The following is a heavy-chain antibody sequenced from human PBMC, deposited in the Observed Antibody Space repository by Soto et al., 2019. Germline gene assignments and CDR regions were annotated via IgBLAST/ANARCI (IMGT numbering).Heavy chain of an antibody. Sequence: VGSLRLSCAASGFTFSHYYMSWIRQAPGKGLEWVSSISNSGSTIYYVDSVKGRFTISRDNAKNSLYLQMNSLRAEDTGVYYCVRVYRYYDISTASGGNMDVCGQRTTVTVSS. CDR1: GFTFSHYY. V-gene: IGHV3-11*01. J-gene: IGHJ6*02. D-gene: IGHD3-9*01. CDR3: VRVYRYYDISTASGGNMDV. CDR2: ISNSGSTI.